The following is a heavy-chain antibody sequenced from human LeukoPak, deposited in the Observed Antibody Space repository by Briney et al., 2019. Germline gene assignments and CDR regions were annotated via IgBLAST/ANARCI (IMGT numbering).Heavy chain of an antibody. V-gene: IGHV3-21*01. CDR2: ISSSSSYI. CDR3: ARGSTYYYYMDV. CDR1: GFTFSSYS. J-gene: IGHJ6*03. Sequence: PGGSLRLSCAASGFTFSSYSMNWVRQAPGKGLEWVSSISSSSSYIYYADSVKGRFTISRDNAKNSLYPQMNSLRAEDTAVYYCARGSTYYYYMDVWGKGTTVTVSS.